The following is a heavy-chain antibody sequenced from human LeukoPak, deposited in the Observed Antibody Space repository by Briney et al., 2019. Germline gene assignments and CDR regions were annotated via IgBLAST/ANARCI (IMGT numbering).Heavy chain of an antibody. D-gene: IGHD6-13*01. Sequence: SETLSLTCTVSGGSISSHYWSWIRQPPGKGLEWIGYIYYSGSTNYNPSLKSRVTISVDTSKNQFSLKLSSVTAADTAVYYCASNPYSREADYFDYWGQGTLVTVSS. J-gene: IGHJ4*02. CDR3: ASNPYSREADYFDY. CDR2: IYYSGST. CDR1: GGSISSHY. V-gene: IGHV4-59*11.